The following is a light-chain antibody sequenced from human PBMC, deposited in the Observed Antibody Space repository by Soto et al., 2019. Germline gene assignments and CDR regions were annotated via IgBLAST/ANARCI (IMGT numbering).Light chain of an antibody. J-gene: IGLJ2*01. CDR2: GNT. Sequence: QSVLTQPPSVSVAPGQRVTISCTGSSSNIVAGYDVHWYQQLPGRAPKLLIYGNTNRPSGVPDRFSGSKSGTSASLAITGLQAEDEADYYCLSFDRSLSVVFGGGTKLTVL. CDR1: SSNIVAGYD. CDR3: LSFDRSLSVV. V-gene: IGLV1-40*01.